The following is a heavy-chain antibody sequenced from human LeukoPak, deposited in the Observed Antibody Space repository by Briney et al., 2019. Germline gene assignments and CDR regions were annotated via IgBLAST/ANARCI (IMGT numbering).Heavy chain of an antibody. J-gene: IGHJ4*02. CDR1: GGSFSGYY. CDR2: INHSGST. D-gene: IGHD3-22*01. Sequence: SETLSLTCAVYGGSFSGYYWSWIRQPPGKGLEWIGEINHSGSTNYNPSLKSRVTISVDTSKNQFSLKLSSVTAADTAVYYCARDLIGGSDYWGQGTLVTVSS. V-gene: IGHV4-34*01. CDR3: ARDLIGGSDY.